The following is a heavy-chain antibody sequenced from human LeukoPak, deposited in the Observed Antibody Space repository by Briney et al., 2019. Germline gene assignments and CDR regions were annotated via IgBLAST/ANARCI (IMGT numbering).Heavy chain of an antibody. Sequence: SETLSLTCTVSGVFISGGYYWGWIRQTPGKGLEWIGSIRHGGTTYYNPSLKSRVNTSVDTSKNLFSLKLSSLTAADTAVYYCARDMRGATGPFDYWGQGTLVTVSS. V-gene: IGHV4-38-2*02. D-gene: IGHD1-26*01. J-gene: IGHJ4*02. CDR1: GVFISGGYY. CDR3: ARDMRGATGPFDY. CDR2: IRHGGTT.